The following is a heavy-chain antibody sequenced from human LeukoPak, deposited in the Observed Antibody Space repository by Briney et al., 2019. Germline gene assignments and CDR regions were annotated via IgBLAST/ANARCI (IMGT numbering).Heavy chain of an antibody. D-gene: IGHD3-16*01. V-gene: IGHV4-4*09. CDR3: ARLGRHLGDGDSHDYAFEL. CDR2: RHVSGNT. Sequence: PSETLSLTCSVSGDSIGSYYWLWIRQPPGKGLDWIGFRHVSGNTLYSPSLRGRLSVSVDTYNNQDSLKLAAVTAADSAVYFCARLGRHLGDGDSHDYAFELWGQGTLVTVSS. CDR1: GDSIGSYY. J-gene: IGHJ3*01.